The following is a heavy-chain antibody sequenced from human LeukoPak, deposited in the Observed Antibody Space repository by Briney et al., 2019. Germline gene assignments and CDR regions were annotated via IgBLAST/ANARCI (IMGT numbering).Heavy chain of an antibody. V-gene: IGHV4-39*01. CDR3: ARGTTMVRGALPYYFDY. J-gene: IGHJ4*02. Sequence: SETLSLTCTVSGGSISSSSYYWGWIRQPPGKGLEWIGSIYYSGSTYYNPSLKSRVTISVDTSKNQFSLKLSSVTAADTAVYYCARGTTMVRGALPYYFDYWGQGTPVTVSS. CDR1: GGSISSSSYY. D-gene: IGHD3-10*01. CDR2: IYYSGST.